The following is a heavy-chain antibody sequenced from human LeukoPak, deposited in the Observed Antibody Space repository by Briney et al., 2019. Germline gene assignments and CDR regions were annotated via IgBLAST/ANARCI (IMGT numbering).Heavy chain of an antibody. J-gene: IGHJ4*02. Sequence: GASVKVSCKASGYTFTSYAMHRVRQAPGQRLEWMGWINAGNGNTKYSQKFQGRVTITRDTSASTAYMELSSLRSEDTAVYYCARDGGSGSSLNYWGQGTLVTVSS. D-gene: IGHD3-10*01. V-gene: IGHV1-3*01. CDR3: ARDGGSGSSLNY. CDR1: GYTFTSYA. CDR2: INAGNGNT.